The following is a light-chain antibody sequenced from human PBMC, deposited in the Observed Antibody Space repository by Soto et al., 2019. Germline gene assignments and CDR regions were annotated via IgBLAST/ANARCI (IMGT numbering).Light chain of an antibody. CDR1: SSDVGGYNY. CDR3: SSFTSSSSLV. Sequence: QPVLTQPASVSGSPGQSITISCTGTSSDVGGYNYVSWYQQHPGKAPKLMIYEVTNRPSGVSNRFSGSKSGNTASLTISGLQAEDEADYYCSSFTSSSSLVFGIGTKLTVL. J-gene: IGLJ1*01. V-gene: IGLV2-14*01. CDR2: EVT.